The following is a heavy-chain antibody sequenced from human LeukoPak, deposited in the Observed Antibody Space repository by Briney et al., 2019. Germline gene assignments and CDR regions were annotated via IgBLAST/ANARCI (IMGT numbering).Heavy chain of an antibody. D-gene: IGHD2-2*01. CDR1: GGSISSQY. Sequence: PSETLSLTCTVSGGSISSQYWTWIRQPPGKGLELIGHIHSSGNSYYSPSLKSRATMSLDTSKNQFSQILSSVTAADTAVYYCARFNSGCTTTSCYVHYWGQGTLVTVSS. CDR2: IHSSGNS. CDR3: ARFNSGCTTTSCYVHY. J-gene: IGHJ4*02. V-gene: IGHV4-59*11.